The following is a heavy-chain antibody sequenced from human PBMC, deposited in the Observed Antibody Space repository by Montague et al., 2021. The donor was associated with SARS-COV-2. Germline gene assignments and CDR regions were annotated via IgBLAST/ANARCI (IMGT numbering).Heavy chain of an antibody. D-gene: IGHD3-10*01. J-gene: IGHJ6*02. V-gene: IGHV4-34*01. Sequence: SETLSLTCAVYGGSLSGYYWSWIRQPPGKGLEWIGEINHSANTKYNPSLKSPVTISIDTSKYQFSLKMTSVIAADTATYYCASGVYPSESYYHWYYYGLDVWGPGTTVTVSS. CDR3: ASGVYPSESYYHWYYYGLDV. CDR2: INHSANT. CDR1: GGSLSGYY.